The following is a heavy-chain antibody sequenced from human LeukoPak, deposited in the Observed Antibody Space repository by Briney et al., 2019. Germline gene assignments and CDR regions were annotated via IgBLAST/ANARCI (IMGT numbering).Heavy chain of an antibody. CDR2: ISYDGSNK. CDR3: EKDRGSSGYYVDY. Sequence: GGSLRLSCAASGFTFSSYGMHWVRQAPGKGLELVAVISYDGSNKYYEESVKGRLTISRDNSKNTLYPQMNSLRAEETAVYYCEKDRGSSGYYVDYWGQGTLVTVSS. V-gene: IGHV3-30*18. CDR1: GFTFSSYG. J-gene: IGHJ4*02. D-gene: IGHD3-22*01.